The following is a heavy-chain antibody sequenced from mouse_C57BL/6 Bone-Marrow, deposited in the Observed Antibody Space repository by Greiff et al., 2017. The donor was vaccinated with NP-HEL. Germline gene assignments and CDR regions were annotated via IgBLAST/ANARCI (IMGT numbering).Heavy chain of an antibody. CDR1: GYSFTGYY. D-gene: IGHD2-4*01. J-gene: IGHJ2*01. V-gene: IGHV1-42*01. Sequence: EVKVEESGPELVKPGASVKISCKASGYSFTGYYMNWVKQSPEKSLEWIGEINPSTGGTTYNQKFKAKATLTVDKSSSTAYMQLKSLTSEDSAVYYCARDDYGFYYFDYWGQGTTLTVSS. CDR3: ARDDYGFYYFDY. CDR2: INPSTGGT.